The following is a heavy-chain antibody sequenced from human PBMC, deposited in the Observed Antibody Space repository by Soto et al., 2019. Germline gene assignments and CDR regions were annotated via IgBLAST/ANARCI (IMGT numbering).Heavy chain of an antibody. CDR2: ISGSGSTI. CDR3: AKVFYYYDSSGYYYFDY. CDR1: GFTFSSYA. J-gene: IGHJ4*02. Sequence: LRLSCAASGFTFSSYAVSWVRQAPGKGPEWISSISGSGSTIYYADSVKGRSTISRDNSKDTLYLQMSSLRAEDTAVYYCAKVFYYYDSSGYYYFDYWGQGTLVTVSS. V-gene: IGHV3-23*01. D-gene: IGHD3-22*01.